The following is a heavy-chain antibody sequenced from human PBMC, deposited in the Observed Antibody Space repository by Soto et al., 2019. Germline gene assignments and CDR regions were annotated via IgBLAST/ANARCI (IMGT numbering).Heavy chain of an antibody. CDR1: GGSFSGYY. CDR2: INHSGRI. D-gene: IGHD6-13*01. V-gene: IGHV4-34*01. CDR3: ARGTGLIAAAAAFDY. Sequence: QVQLQQWGAGLLKPSETLSLTCAVYGGSFSGYYWSWIRQPPGKGLEWIGEINHSGRINYNPSLKSRVTISVDTSKNQFSLKLSSVTAADTAVYYCARGTGLIAAAAAFDYWGQGTLVTVSS. J-gene: IGHJ4*02.